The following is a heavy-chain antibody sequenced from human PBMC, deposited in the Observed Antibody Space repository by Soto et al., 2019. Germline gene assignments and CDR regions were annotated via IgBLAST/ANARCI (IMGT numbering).Heavy chain of an antibody. V-gene: IGHV4-59*01. D-gene: IGHD2-15*01. CDR3: AYSETYAWFDP. CDR1: GGSISSYY. Sequence: SETLSLTCTVSGGSISSYYWNWIRQSPGKGLEWIGYAFYSGSTKYSPSLKSRVTISVDTSKNQFSLNLRSVTAADTAVYYCAYSETYAWFDPWGQGTLVTVSS. J-gene: IGHJ5*02. CDR2: AFYSGST.